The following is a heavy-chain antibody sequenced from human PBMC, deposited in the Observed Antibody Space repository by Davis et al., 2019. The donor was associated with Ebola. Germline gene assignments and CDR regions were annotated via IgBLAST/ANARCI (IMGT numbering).Heavy chain of an antibody. CDR1: GYTFTSYD. V-gene: IGHV1-69*13. Sequence: SVKVSCKASGYTFTSYDINWVRQATGQGLEWMGGIIPIFGTANYAQKFQGRVTITADESTSTAYMELSSLRSEDTAVYYCARGNDYGGTFDYWGQGTLVTVSS. J-gene: IGHJ4*02. D-gene: IGHD4-23*01. CDR3: ARGNDYGGTFDY. CDR2: IIPIFGTA.